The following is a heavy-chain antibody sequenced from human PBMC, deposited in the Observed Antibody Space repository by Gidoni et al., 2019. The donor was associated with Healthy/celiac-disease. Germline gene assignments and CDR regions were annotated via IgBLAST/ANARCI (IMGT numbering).Heavy chain of an antibody. Sequence: QLQLQESGPGLVKPSETLSLTCTVSGGSISSSSYSWGWIRQPPGKGLEWIGSIYYSGSPYYNPSLKSRVTISVDTSKNQFSLKLSSVTAADTAVYYCARQTLYGGYFGWFDPWGQGTLVTVSS. CDR1: GGSISSSSYS. CDR2: IYYSGSP. J-gene: IGHJ5*02. D-gene: IGHD5-12*01. CDR3: ARQTLYGGYFGWFDP. V-gene: IGHV4-39*01.